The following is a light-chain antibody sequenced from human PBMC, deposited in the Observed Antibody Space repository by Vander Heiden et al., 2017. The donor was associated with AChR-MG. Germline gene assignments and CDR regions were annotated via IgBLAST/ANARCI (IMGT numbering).Light chain of an antibody. Sequence: DVVMTQSPLSLPVTLGQPASISCRSSQSLVYSDRNTYLNWFQHRPGQSPRRLIYQVSRRDSGVPDRFSGSGSGTDFTLRISRVEAEDVGVYYCVQATHWPWTFGQGTKVEI. V-gene: IGKV2-30*01. CDR2: QVS. CDR3: VQATHWPWT. J-gene: IGKJ1*01. CDR1: QSLVYSDRNTY.